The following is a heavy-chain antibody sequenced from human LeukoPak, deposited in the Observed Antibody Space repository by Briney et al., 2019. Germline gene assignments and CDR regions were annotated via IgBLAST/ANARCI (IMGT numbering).Heavy chain of an antibody. V-gene: IGHV1-69*05. CDR2: IIPIFGTA. CDR3: ARDGGYYDSSGYYY. J-gene: IGHJ4*02. CDR1: GGTFSSYA. Sequence: GASVKVSCKASGGTFSSYAISWVRQAPGQGLEWMGGIIPIFGTANYAQKFQGRVTMTRDTSTSTVYMELSSLRSEDTAVYYCARDGGYYDSSGYYYWGQGTLVTVSS. D-gene: IGHD3-22*01.